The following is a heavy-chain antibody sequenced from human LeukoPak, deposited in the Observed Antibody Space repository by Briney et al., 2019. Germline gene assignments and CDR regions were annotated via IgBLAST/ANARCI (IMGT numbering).Heavy chain of an antibody. CDR2: ISGSGGST. V-gene: IGHV3-23*01. Sequence: GGSLRLSCAASGFTFSSYAMSWVRQAPGKGLEWVSAISGSGGSTYYADSVKGRFTISRDNSKNTLYLQMNSLRAEDTAVYYCAKGVGSSWTIYYYYYMDVWGKGTTVTVSS. J-gene: IGHJ6*03. CDR1: GFTFSSYA. D-gene: IGHD6-13*01. CDR3: AKGVGSSWTIYYYYYMDV.